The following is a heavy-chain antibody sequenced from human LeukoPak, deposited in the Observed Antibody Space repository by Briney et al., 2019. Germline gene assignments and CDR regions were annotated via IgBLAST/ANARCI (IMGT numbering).Heavy chain of an antibody. Sequence: ASVRVSSKASGYSFTDYYMHWVRQAPGQGLEWMGWINPNSGGTNYAKKSRGRITMTRDTSISTAYMELSSLGSDDTAEYYCASDSYDSSGYYGYYYGMDVWGQGTTVTVSS. CDR2: INPNSGGT. D-gene: IGHD3-22*01. CDR1: GYSFTDYY. CDR3: ASDSYDSSGYYGYYYGMDV. V-gene: IGHV1-2*02. J-gene: IGHJ6*02.